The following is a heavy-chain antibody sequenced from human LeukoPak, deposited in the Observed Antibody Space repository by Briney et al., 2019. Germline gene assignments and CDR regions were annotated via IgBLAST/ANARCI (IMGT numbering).Heavy chain of an antibody. Sequence: GGSLRLSCAASGFGFSSHSMNWVRQSPGKGLEWVASISSSGTYTFLADSMKGRFTISRDNARLSLYLQMNSLRAEDTAVYYCARQIQYTSGWYVLADSYGMDVWGQGTTVTVSS. J-gene: IGHJ6*02. CDR2: ISSSGTYT. CDR3: ARQIQYTSGWYVLADSYGMDV. V-gene: IGHV3-21*01. CDR1: GFGFSSHS. D-gene: IGHD6-19*01.